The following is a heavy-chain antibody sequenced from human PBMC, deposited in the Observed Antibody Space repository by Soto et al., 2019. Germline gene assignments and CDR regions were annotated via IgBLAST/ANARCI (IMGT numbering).Heavy chain of an antibody. D-gene: IGHD2-15*01. CDR3: AWGVYCIGCSCYYRAFDI. CDR2: IYYSGST. J-gene: IGHJ3*02. Sequence: QVQLQESGPGLVKPSQTLSLTCTVSGGSISSGGYYWSWIRQHPGKGLEWIGYIYYSGSTYYNPSLKGRVTIAVDTSKNQFSLKLSSVAAADTAVYYCAWGVYCIGCSCYYRAFDIWGQGTMVTVSS. V-gene: IGHV4-31*03. CDR1: GGSISSGGYY.